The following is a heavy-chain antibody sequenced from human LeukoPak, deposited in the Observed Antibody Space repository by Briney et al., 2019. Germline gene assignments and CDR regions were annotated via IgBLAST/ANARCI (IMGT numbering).Heavy chain of an antibody. Sequence: PSETLSLTCTVSGGSISSYYWSWIRQPPGKGLEWIGYIYTSGSTNYNPSLKSRVTISVDTSKNQFSLKLSSVTAADTAAYYCARDPGDSLEMATINLDYWGQGTLVTVSS. CDR2: IYTSGST. D-gene: IGHD5-24*01. CDR1: GGSISSYY. CDR3: ARDPGDSLEMATINLDY. V-gene: IGHV4-4*09. J-gene: IGHJ4*02.